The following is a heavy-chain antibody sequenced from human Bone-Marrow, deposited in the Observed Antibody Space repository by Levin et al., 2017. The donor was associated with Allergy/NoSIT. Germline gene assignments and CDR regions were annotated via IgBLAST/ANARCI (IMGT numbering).Heavy chain of an antibody. V-gene: IGHV4-34*01. D-gene: IGHD3-10*01. CDR2: INHSGST. CDR3: ARGGRWSFSYYFDY. J-gene: IGHJ4*02. CDR1: GGSFPGYL. Sequence: ASQTLSLPCAVDGGSFPGYLWTWIRQPPGKGLEWIGEINHSGSTKYNPSLTSRVTISVDTSKKEFSLNLSSVTAADTAVFYCARGGRWSFSYYFDYWGQGTRVTVSS.